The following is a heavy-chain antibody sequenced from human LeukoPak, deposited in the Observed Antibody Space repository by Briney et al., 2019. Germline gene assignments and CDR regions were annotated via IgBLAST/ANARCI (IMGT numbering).Heavy chain of an antibody. CDR3: ARVGCSSTSCTKFDY. D-gene: IGHD2-2*01. J-gene: IGHJ4*02. Sequence: SETLSLTCTVSGGSISSYYWGWIRQPAGKGLEWIGRIYTSGSTNYNPSLKSRVTMSVDTSKNQFSLKLSSVTAADTAVYYCARVGCSSTSCTKFDYWGQGTLVTVSS. CDR1: GGSISSYY. V-gene: IGHV4-4*07. CDR2: IYTSGST.